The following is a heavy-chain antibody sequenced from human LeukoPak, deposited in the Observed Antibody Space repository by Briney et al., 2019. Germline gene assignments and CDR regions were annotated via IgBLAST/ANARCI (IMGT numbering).Heavy chain of an antibody. CDR3: AREESSWYYYGMDV. J-gene: IGHJ6*02. Sequence: PGGSLRLSCVASGFIFSSLATAWVRQAPGKGLEWVSGISGSGGNTYYADSVKGRFTISRDNSKNTLYLQMNSLRAEDTAVYYCAREESSWYYYGMDVWGQGTTVTVSS. V-gene: IGHV3-23*01. D-gene: IGHD6-13*01. CDR1: GFIFSSLA. CDR2: ISGSGGNT.